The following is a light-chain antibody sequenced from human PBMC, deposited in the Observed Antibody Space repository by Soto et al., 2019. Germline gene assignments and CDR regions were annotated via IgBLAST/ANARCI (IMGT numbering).Light chain of an antibody. Sequence: EIELTQSPGTLSLSPGERATRSCRVSQSVSSRYLAWYQQKPGQAPRLLIYGASSRATGIPDRFSGSGSGTDFTLTISRLEPEDFAVYYCQQYGSSPQTFGQGTKVDIK. J-gene: IGKJ1*01. V-gene: IGKV3-20*01. CDR1: QSVSSRY. CDR3: QQYGSSPQT. CDR2: GAS.